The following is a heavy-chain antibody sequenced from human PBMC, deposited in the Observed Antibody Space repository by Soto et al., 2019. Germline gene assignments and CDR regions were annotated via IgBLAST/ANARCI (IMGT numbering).Heavy chain of an antibody. CDR3: ARLEGLATISYYFDF. J-gene: IGHJ4*02. V-gene: IGHV4-39*01. CDR1: DDSINSDQYY. D-gene: IGHD3-9*01. CDR2: IYYRGNA. Sequence: QLQLQESGPGLVKPSETLSLTCSVSDDSINSDQYYWGWIRQPPGKGLEWIGSIYYRGNAYYNPSLQTRVTISLDKSRSQFSLKLNSVTAADSAVYFCARLEGLATISYYFDFWGPGAPVTVSS.